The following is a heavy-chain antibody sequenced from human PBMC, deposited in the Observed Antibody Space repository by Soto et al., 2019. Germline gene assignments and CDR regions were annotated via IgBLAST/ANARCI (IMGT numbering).Heavy chain of an antibody. J-gene: IGHJ4*02. CDR2: INARNGNT. D-gene: IGHD6-6*01. CDR1: GYTFTSYA. V-gene: IGHV1-3*01. Sequence: QVQLVQSGAEVKKPGASVKVSCKASGYTFTSYAMHWVRQAPGQRLEWMGWINARNGNTKYSQKFQGRVTITRNTSASTAYMELSSLRSEDTAVYYCARDAQYSSSPSQVDYWGQGTLVTVSS. CDR3: ARDAQYSSSPSQVDY.